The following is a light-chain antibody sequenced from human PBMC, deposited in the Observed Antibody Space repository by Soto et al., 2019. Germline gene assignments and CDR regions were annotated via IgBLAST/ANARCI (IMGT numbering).Light chain of an antibody. CDR2: DAS. CDR3: QQRSNWPIT. V-gene: IGKV3-11*01. J-gene: IGKJ5*01. CDR1: QSVSSY. Sequence: EIVLTQSPATLSLSPGETATLSSRASQSVSSYLAWYQQKPDQAPRLLIYDASNMATGIPARLSGSGSGTDFTLSISSLEPEEFAVYYCQQRSNWPITLGQGTRLEI.